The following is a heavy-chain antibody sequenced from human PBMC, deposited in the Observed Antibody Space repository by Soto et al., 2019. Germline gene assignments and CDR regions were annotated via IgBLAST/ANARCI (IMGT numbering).Heavy chain of an antibody. CDR1: GGTFSTYA. J-gene: IGHJ4*02. V-gene: IGHV1-69*12. CDR2: IIPMFGTA. CDR3: ESGIQLWLRRINTGYSG. Sequence: QVQLVQSGAEVKKPESSVKVSCKAPGGTFSTYAISWVRQAPGQGLEWMGGIIPMFGTANYAQRFQDRVTITEVDSTTTVYVELSSLRSEDTAVYFCESGIQLWLRRINTGYSGWGQGTLVTVSS. D-gene: IGHD5-18*01.